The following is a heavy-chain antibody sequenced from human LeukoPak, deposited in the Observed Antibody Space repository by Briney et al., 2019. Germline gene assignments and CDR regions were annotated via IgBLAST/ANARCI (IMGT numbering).Heavy chain of an antibody. CDR3: ARDRHGMVRGVTDY. CDR1: GFSFSNFW. Sequence: NAGGSLRLSCVTSGFSFSNFWMNWVRQAPGKGLEWVSSISSSSYIYYADSVKGRFTISRDNAKNSLYLQMNSLRAEDTAVYYCARDRHGMVRGVTDYWGQGTLVTVSS. CDR2: ISSSSYI. J-gene: IGHJ4*02. V-gene: IGHV3-69-1*01. D-gene: IGHD3-10*01.